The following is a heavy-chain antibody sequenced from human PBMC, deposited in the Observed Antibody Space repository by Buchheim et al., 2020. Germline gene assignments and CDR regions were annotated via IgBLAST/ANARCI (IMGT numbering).Heavy chain of an antibody. J-gene: IGHJ6*02. CDR2: ISYDGSNK. V-gene: IGHV3-30-3*01. CDR3: ARDRVVVAATSLYYYGMDV. CDR1: GFTFSSYA. D-gene: IGHD2-15*01. Sequence: QVQLVESGGGVVQPGRSLRLSCAASGFTFSSYAMHWVRQAPGKGLEWVAVISYDGSNKYYADSVKGRFTISRDNSKNTLYLQMNSLRAEDTAVYYCARDRVVVAATSLYYYGMDVWGQGTT.